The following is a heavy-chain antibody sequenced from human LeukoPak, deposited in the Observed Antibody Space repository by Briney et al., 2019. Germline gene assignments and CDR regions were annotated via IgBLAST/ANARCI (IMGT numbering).Heavy chain of an antibody. Sequence: RGSLRLSCAASGFTFSSYGMHWVRQAPGKGLEWVAVISYDGSNKYYADSVKGRFTISRDNSKNTLYLQMNSLRAEDTAVYYCAKDGYSSGWYTFYYYYYMDVWGKGTTVTVSS. CDR3: AKDGYSSGWYTFYYYYYMDV. V-gene: IGHV3-30*18. J-gene: IGHJ6*03. D-gene: IGHD6-19*01. CDR2: ISYDGSNK. CDR1: GFTFSSYG.